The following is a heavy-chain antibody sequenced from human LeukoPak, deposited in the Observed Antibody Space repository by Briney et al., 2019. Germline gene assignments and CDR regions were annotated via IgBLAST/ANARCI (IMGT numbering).Heavy chain of an antibody. CDR1: GYTFTGYY. CDR2: INPNSGGT. J-gene: IGHJ5*02. V-gene: IGHV1-2*02. Sequence: ASVNVSCKASGYTFTGYYMHWVRQAPGQGLEWMGWINPNSGGTNYAQKFQGRVTMTRDTSISTVYVELSRLRSDDTAVYYCARDLGSIAARPIPQRTHWFDPWGQGTLVTVSS. D-gene: IGHD6-6*01. CDR3: ARDLGSIAARPIPQRTHWFDP.